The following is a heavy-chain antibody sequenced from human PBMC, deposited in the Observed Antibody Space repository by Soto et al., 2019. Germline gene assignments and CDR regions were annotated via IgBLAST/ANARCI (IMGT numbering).Heavy chain of an antibody. D-gene: IGHD3-10*01. J-gene: IGHJ4*02. V-gene: IGHV3-23*01. CDR3: AKGGVSGYYFDY. CDR1: GFTFSSYA. Sequence: EVQLLESGGGLVQPGGSLRLSCAASGFTFSSYAMSWVRQAPGKGLEWVSAISGSGGSTFYADSVKGRFTISRDNSKNTRYLQMNSLRAEDTAVYYCAKGGVSGYYFDYWGQGTLVTVSS. CDR2: ISGSGGST.